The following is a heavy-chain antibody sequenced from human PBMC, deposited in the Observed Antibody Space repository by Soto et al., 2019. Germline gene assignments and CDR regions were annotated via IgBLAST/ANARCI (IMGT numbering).Heavy chain of an antibody. D-gene: IGHD6-13*01. CDR3: ARDLHLSGRAAAGTLHLYGMDV. V-gene: IGHV4-4*07. J-gene: IGHJ6*02. CDR1: GGSISSYY. Sequence: KPSETLSLTCTVSGGSISSYYWSWIRQPAGKGLEWIGRIYTSGSTNYNPSLKSRVTMSVDTSKNQFSLKLSSVTAADTAVYYCARDLHLSGRAAAGTLHLYGMDVWGQGTTVTVS. CDR2: IYTSGST.